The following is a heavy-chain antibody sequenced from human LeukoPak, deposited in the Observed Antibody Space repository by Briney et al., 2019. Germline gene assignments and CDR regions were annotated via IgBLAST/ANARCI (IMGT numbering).Heavy chain of an antibody. J-gene: IGHJ5*02. D-gene: IGHD3-16*02. CDR1: GGSIGSYY. Sequence: SETLSLTCTVSGGSIGSYYWNWIRQPPGKGLEWIGYVYYSGTTNYNPSLKSRVTISVDTSKNQFSLKLSSVTATDTAMYYCARQHYLGELLLPWFDPWGQGTLVTVSS. CDR2: VYYSGTT. V-gene: IGHV4-59*08. CDR3: ARQHYLGELLLPWFDP.